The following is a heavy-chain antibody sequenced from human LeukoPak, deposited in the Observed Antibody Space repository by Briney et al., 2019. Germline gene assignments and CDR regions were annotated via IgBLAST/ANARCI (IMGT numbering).Heavy chain of an antibody. CDR3: ARVAQQHYFYYMDV. D-gene: IGHD6-13*01. CDR2: ISYDGSNK. CDR1: GFTFSSYA. Sequence: PGGSLRLSCAASGFTFSSYAMHWVRQAPGKGLEWVAVISYDGSNKYYADSVKGRFTISRDNSKNTLYLQMNSLRAEDTAVYYCARVAQQHYFYYMDVWGKGTTVTVSS. V-gene: IGHV3-30-3*01. J-gene: IGHJ6*03.